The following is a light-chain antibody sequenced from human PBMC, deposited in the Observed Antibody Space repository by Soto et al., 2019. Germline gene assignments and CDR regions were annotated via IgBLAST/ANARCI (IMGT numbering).Light chain of an antibody. V-gene: IGKV3D-20*02. J-gene: IGKJ1*01. Sequence: EMVLTQSPGTLSLSPGERATLSCRASQSVSGSYLAWYQQKPGQAPRLLIYGASSRATGIPDRFSGSGSGTDFSLTISSLEPEDFAVYYCQQRSHWPRTFGQGTKVDIK. CDR1: QSVSGSY. CDR2: GAS. CDR3: QQRSHWPRT.